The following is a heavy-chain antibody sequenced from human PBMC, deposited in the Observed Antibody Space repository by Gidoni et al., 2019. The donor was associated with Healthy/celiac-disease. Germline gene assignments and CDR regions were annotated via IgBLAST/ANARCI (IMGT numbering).Heavy chain of an antibody. CDR3: ARASRSNWFDP. Sequence: QVQLQESGPGLVKPSKTLSLTCTVPGGSISSGGYSWSWIRQHPGKGLEWIGYIYYSGSTYYNPSLKSLVTISVDTSKNQFSLKLSSVTAADTAVYYCARASRSNWFDPWGQGTLVTVSS. CDR1: GGSISSGGYS. CDR2: IYYSGST. J-gene: IGHJ5*02. V-gene: IGHV4-31*01.